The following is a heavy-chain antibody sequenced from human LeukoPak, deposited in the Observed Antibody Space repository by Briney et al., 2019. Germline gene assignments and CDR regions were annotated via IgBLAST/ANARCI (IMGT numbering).Heavy chain of an antibody. V-gene: IGHV1-69*04. D-gene: IGHD3-22*01. Sequence: SVKVSCKASGGTFSSYAISWVRQAPGQGLEWMGRIIPILGIANYAQKFQGRVTITADESTSTAYMELSSLRSEDTAVYYCAREYYYDSSGYSWGQGTLVTVSS. CDR2: IIPILGIA. J-gene: IGHJ5*02. CDR1: GGTFSSYA. CDR3: AREYYYDSSGYS.